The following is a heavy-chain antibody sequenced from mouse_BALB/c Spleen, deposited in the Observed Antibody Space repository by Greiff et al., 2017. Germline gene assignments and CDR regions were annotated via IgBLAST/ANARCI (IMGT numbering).Heavy chain of an antibody. J-gene: IGHJ3*01. V-gene: IGHV1S137*01. CDR2: ISTYYGDA. CDR1: GYTFTDYA. D-gene: IGHD1-2*01. CDR3: ARGYGSWFAY. Sequence: VQLQQSGAELVRPGVSVKISCKGSGYTFTDYAMHWVKQSHAKSLEWIGVISTYYGDASYNQKFKGKATMTVDKSSSTAYMQLKSLTSEDSAVYYCARGYGSWFAYWGQGTLVTVSA.